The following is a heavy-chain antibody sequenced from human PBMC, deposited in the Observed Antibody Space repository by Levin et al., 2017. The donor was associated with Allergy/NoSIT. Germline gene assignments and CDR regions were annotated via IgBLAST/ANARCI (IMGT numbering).Heavy chain of an antibody. Sequence: SCAASGFTFSSYAMSWVRQAPGKGLEWVSAISGSGGSTYYADSVKGRFTISRDNSKNTLYLQMNSLRAEDTAVYYCAKGRGGTIFGEHYYYGMDVWGQGTTVTVSS. CDR3: AKGRGGTIFGEHYYYGMDV. J-gene: IGHJ6*02. V-gene: IGHV3-23*01. CDR1: GFTFSSYA. D-gene: IGHD3-3*01. CDR2: ISGSGGST.